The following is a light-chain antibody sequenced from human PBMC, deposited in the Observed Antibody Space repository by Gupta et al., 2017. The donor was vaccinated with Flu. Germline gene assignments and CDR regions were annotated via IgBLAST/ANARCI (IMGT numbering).Light chain of an antibody. J-gene: IGKJ1*01. Sequence: DIQMTQSPSSLSASVGDRVTITCRASQLISTYLNWYQHKPGQVPKLLTYTASTLQTGVPPRFSGSGSGTDFTLTIDSLQPEDFATYYCQQSFSDHGTFGPGTRVEVK. CDR3: QQSFSDHGT. CDR1: QLISTY. CDR2: TAS. V-gene: IGKV1-39*01.